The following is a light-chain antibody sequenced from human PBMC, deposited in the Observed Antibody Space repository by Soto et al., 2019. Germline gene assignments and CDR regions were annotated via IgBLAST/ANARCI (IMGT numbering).Light chain of an antibody. CDR2: NNN. CDR1: SSDIGSNT. CDR3: AAWDGSLNGVL. J-gene: IGLJ2*01. V-gene: IGLV1-44*01. Sequence: QSVLTQPPSASGTPGQRVTISCSGGSSDIGSNTVNWYQQVPGTAPKLLIYNNNQRPSGVPDRFSGSRSGTSASLAISGLQSEDEADYYCAAWDGSLNGVLFGGGTKVTVL.